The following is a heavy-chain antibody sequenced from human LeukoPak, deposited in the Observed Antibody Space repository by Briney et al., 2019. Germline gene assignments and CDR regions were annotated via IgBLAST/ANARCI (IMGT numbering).Heavy chain of an antibody. CDR2: IYADGTT. Sequence: PGGSLRLSCAASGLTVSNDYMAWVRQDPGKGLEWVSLIYADGTTFYTDSVKGRFTTSRDNAKNSLYLQMNSLRVEDTAVYYCVREEGYWGQGTLVTVSS. CDR3: VREEGY. CDR1: GLTVSNDY. J-gene: IGHJ4*02. V-gene: IGHV3-66*01.